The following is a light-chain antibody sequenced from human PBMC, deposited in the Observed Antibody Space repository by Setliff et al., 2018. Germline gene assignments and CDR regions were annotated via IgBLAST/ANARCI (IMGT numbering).Light chain of an antibody. Sequence: QAVVTQETSLTVSPGGTVTLTCGSSTGAVTSGHYPYWFQQKPGQAPRTLIYETTNRHSWTPARFSGSLLGGKAALTLSGAQPEDEAEYYCSLFYSVARPVGFGGGTKGTVL. V-gene: IGLV7-46*01. CDR2: ETT. J-gene: IGLJ2*01. CDR1: TGAVTSGHY. CDR3: SLFYSVARPVG.